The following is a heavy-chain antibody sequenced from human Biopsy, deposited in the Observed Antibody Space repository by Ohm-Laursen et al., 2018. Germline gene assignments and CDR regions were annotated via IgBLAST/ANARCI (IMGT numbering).Heavy chain of an antibody. CDR3: AGLVTGFIDP. V-gene: IGHV4-31*11. CDR2: MYYSGST. D-gene: IGHD3-9*01. J-gene: IGHJ5*02. CDR1: GGSISSGGYY. Sequence: PSETLSLTCAVSGGSISSGGYYWGWIRQHPGKGLEWIGHMYYSGSTYYNPSLKSRITISVGTSKNQFSLKLSSVTAADTAVYYCAGLVTGFIDPWGQGTLVTVSS.